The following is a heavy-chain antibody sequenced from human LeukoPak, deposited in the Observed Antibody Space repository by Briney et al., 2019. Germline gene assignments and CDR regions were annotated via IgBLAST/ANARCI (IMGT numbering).Heavy chain of an antibody. CDR1: GGSFSGYY. CDR2: INHSGST. J-gene: IGHJ4*02. D-gene: IGHD3-10*01. V-gene: IGHV4-34*01. Sequence: SETLSLACAVYGGSFSGYYWSWIRQPPGKGLEWIGEINHSGSTNYNPSLKSRVTISVDTSKNQFSLKLSSVTAADTAVYYCAGEYGSGSYSLDYWGQGTLVTVSS. CDR3: AGEYGSGSYSLDY.